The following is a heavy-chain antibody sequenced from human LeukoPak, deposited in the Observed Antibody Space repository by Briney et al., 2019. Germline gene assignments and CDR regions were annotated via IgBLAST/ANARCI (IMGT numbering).Heavy chain of an antibody. CDR1: GYTFTSYG. D-gene: IGHD1-7*01. Sequence: ASVKVSCKASGYTFTSYGISWVRQAPGQGLEWMGWISAYNGNTSYAQKLQGRVTMTTDTSTSTAYMELRSLRSDDTAVYYCARVFTPITGTTSYYYGMDVWGQGTTVTVSS. CDR2: ISAYNGNT. J-gene: IGHJ6*02. CDR3: ARVFTPITGTTSYYYGMDV. V-gene: IGHV1-18*01.